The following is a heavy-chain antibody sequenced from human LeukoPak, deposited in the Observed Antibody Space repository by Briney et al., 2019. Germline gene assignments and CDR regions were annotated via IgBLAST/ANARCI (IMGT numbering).Heavy chain of an antibody. Sequence: ASVKVSCKASGYTFTSYGISWVRQAPGQGLEWMGWTSAYNGNTNYAQKLQGRVTMTTDTSTSTAYMELRSLRSDDTAVYYCARELVVVAVTGGADYWGQGTLVTVSS. CDR3: ARELVVVAVTGGADY. D-gene: IGHD2-15*01. CDR1: GYTFTSYG. V-gene: IGHV1-18*01. CDR2: TSAYNGNT. J-gene: IGHJ4*02.